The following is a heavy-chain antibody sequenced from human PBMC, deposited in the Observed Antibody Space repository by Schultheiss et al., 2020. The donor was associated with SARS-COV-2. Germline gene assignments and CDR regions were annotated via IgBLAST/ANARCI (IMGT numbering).Heavy chain of an antibody. CDR1: EYTFTSHY. Sequence: ASVKVSCKAPEYTFTSHYMHWVRQATGQGLEWMGWISADNGKTKYAQRLQDRVTMTTDTSTSTVYMELRSLRSDDMGVYYCAIGLGWFDPWGQGTLVTVSS. D-gene: IGHD7-27*01. V-gene: IGHV1-18*03. CDR2: ISADNGKT. CDR3: AIGLGWFDP. J-gene: IGHJ5*02.